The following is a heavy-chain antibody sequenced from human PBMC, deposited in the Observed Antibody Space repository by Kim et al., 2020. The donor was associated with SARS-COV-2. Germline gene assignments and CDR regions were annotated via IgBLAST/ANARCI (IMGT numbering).Heavy chain of an antibody. CDR2: IYTSGST. CDR1: GGPLNIKY. D-gene: IGHD3-3*01. J-gene: IGHJ3*02. Sequence: SETLSLTCPGAGGPLNIKYWGYIPQLHGRGLEWIARIYTSGSTNYNPSLKSRVTMSVDTSKNQFSLKLSSVTAADTAVYYCARELHSPISYDFWSGWYAFDIWGQGTMVTVSS. CDR3: ARELHSPISYDFWSGWYAFDI. V-gene: IGHV4-4*07.